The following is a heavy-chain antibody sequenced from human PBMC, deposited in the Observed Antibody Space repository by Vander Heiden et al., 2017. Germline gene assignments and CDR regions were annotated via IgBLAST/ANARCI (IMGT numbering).Heavy chain of an antibody. CDR3: ARQYCSDTSCYDYYYGMDV. D-gene: IGHD2-2*01. CDR2: IYYSGST. V-gene: IGHV4-59*08. Sequence: QVQLLESGPGLVKPSETLSLTCTVSGGSISSYYWSWIRQPPGKGLEWIGYIYYSGSTNYNPSLKSRVTISLDTSKNQFSLKLSSVTAADTAVYYCARQYCSDTSCYDYYYGMDVWGQGTTVTVSS. CDR1: GGSISSYY. J-gene: IGHJ6*02.